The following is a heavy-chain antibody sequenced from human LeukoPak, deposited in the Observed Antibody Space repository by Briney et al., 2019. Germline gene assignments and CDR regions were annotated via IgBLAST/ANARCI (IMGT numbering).Heavy chain of an antibody. CDR1: GNYW. V-gene: IGHV3-74*01. D-gene: IGHD2-2*02. CDR2: VNSDGSWT. CDR3: ARDLEYCSSTSCYTPSSGMDV. Sequence: GGSPRLSCAASGNYWMHWVRQAPGKGLVWVSHVNSDGSWTSHADSVKGRFTISRDNAKNSLYLQMNSLRAEDTAVYYCARDLEYCSSTSCYTPSSGMDVWGQGTTVTVSS. J-gene: IGHJ6*02.